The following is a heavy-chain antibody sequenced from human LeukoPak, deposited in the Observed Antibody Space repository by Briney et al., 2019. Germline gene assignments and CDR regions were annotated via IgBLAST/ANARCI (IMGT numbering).Heavy chain of an antibody. CDR2: ISYDGGYQ. V-gene: IGHV3-30*04. CDR3: ATGSSLSN. CDR1: GFNFGSYA. J-gene: IGHJ4*02. Sequence: GGSLRLSCVASGFNFGSYAMDWVRQAPGKGLEWVGDISYDGGYQSYAVSVRGRFTISRDNSKNMLYLQMNSLRPEDAAVYYCATGSSLSNWGRGTLVTVSS.